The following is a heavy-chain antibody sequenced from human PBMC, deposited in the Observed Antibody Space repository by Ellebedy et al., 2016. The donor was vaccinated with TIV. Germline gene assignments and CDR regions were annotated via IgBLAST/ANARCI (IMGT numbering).Heavy chain of an antibody. Sequence: PGGSLRLSCAASGFTFSSYAMSWVRQAPGQGLEWVSGINANGVSIAYADSVKGRFTISRDNSKDTLFLQMNSLRAEDTAVYYCAKGRGGGSDSSAPRYYFDYWGLGTLVTVSS. V-gene: IGHV3-23*01. D-gene: IGHD3-22*01. CDR2: INANGVSI. J-gene: IGHJ4*02. CDR1: GFTFSSYA. CDR3: AKGRGGGSDSSAPRYYFDY.